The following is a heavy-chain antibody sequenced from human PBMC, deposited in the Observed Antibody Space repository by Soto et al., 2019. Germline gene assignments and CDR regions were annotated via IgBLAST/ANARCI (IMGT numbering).Heavy chain of an antibody. V-gene: IGHV3-23*01. CDR1: GFSFSNHA. D-gene: IGHD3-3*02. CDR3: AKRFSILGVVKFSPDVDH. Sequence: EVQLLESGGGFVQPGGSMRLSCAASGFSFSNHAMSWVRLAPGKGLEWVSGISSGSGDNTYYAASVKGRFTISRDNSKSTLYLQMNNLRAEDTALYFCAKRFSILGVVKFSPDVDHWGQGTLVTVSS. CDR2: ISSGSGDNT. J-gene: IGHJ4*02.